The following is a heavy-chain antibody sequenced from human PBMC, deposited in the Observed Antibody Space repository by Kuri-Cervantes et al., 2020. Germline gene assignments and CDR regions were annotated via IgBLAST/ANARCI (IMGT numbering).Heavy chain of an antibody. V-gene: IGHV1-18*01. D-gene: IGHD6-19*01. J-gene: IGHJ5*02. Sequence: ASVKVSCKASGYTFTSYAMHWVRQAPGQRLEWMGWISAYNGDTNYAQKLQGRVTMTTDTSTSTTYMELRSLRSEDTAVYYCARSIAVAVNWFDPWGQGTLVTVSS. CDR3: ARSIAVAVNWFDP. CDR2: ISAYNGDT. CDR1: GYTFTSYA.